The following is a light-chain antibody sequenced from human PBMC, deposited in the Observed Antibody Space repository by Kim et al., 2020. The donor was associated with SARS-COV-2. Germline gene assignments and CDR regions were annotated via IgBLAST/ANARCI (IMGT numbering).Light chain of an antibody. CDR3: QVWDSSSDHPYV. CDR1: NMGSKS. Sequence: GKTARSTCGGNNMGSKSVHWYQQKPGQAPVLVIYYDSDRPSGIPERFSGSNSGNTATLTISRVEAGDEADYYCQVWDSSSDHPYVFGTGTKVTVL. J-gene: IGLJ1*01. V-gene: IGLV3-21*04. CDR2: YDS.